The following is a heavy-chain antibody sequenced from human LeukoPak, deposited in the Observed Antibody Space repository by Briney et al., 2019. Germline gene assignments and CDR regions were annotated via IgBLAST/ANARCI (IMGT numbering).Heavy chain of an antibody. CDR2: IMSIFGPA. Sequence: SVKVSCKASGGTFSSYIISWVRQAPGQGLEWMGEIMSIFGPAKYAQKFQGRVTITADEYTSTAYMELSSLRSEDTAVYYCARGQTGTSLDYWGQGTLVTVSS. CDR3: ARGQTGTSLDY. CDR1: GGTFSSYI. V-gene: IGHV1-69*13. J-gene: IGHJ4*02. D-gene: IGHD1-1*01.